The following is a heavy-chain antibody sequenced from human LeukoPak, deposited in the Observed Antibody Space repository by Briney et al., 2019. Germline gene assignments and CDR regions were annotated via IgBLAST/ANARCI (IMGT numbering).Heavy chain of an antibody. CDR3: ASTGYCSDTSCYPFDY. D-gene: IGHD2-2*01. CDR1: GDSISSGANY. V-gene: IGHV4-31*03. Sequence: PSQTLSLTCTVTGDSISSGANYWGWIRQHPGKGLEWIGHTYYSGSTYYSPSLKSRVTISADTSKNQFSLKLSSVTAADTALYFCASTGYCSDTSCYPFDYWGQGILVTVSS. CDR2: TYYSGST. J-gene: IGHJ4*02.